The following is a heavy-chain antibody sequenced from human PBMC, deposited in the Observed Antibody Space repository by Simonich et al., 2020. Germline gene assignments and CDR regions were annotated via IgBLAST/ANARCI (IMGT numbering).Heavy chain of an antibody. D-gene: IGHD2-15*01. CDR3: ARGRGGMSRGYVDY. CDR1: GYTFTSYD. J-gene: IGHJ4*02. V-gene: IGHV1-8*03. CDR2: MNPNSGNT. Sequence: QVQLVQSGAEVKKPGASVTVSCKASGYTFTSYDINWLRQATGQGLGGMGWMNPNSGNTGYAQKFPGRGTITSNTSISTAYMELRSLRSEDPAVYYCARGRGGMSRGYVDYWGQGTLVTVSS.